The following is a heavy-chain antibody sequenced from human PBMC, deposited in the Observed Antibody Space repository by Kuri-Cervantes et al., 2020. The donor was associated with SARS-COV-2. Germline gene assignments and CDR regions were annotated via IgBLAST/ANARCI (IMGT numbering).Heavy chain of an antibody. CDR3: ARNEVTQWLVRY. Sequence: GESLKISCTASGFNFNQYSLNWVRQAPGKGLEWLSSITTSPSSMYYAASVKGRFTISRDNAKNSLYLQMNSLRAEDTAVYYCARNEVTQWLVRYWGQGTLVTVSS. D-gene: IGHD6-19*01. J-gene: IGHJ4*02. CDR2: ITTSPSSM. CDR1: GFNFNQYS. V-gene: IGHV3-21*01.